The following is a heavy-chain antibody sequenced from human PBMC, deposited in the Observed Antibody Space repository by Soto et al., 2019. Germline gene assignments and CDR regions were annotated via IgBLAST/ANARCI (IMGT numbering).Heavy chain of an antibody. Sequence: EVQLVESRGGLVKPGGSLRLSCAASGFTFSSYSMNWVRKAPGKGLEWVSAISSSSSYIYYADSVKGRFTISRDNAKNSLYLQMNSVRAEDTAVYYCERVSGWYYFDYWCQGTLVIVSS. V-gene: IGHV3-21*01. J-gene: IGHJ4*02. CDR3: ERVSGWYYFDY. CDR2: ISSSSSYI. D-gene: IGHD6-13*01. CDR1: GFTFSSYS.